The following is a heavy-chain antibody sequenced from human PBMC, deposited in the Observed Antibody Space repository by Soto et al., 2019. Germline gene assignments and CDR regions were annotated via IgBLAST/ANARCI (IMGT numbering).Heavy chain of an antibody. Sequence: QVQLVESGGGVVQPGRSLRLSCAASGFSFAYYGMHWVRQAPGKGLEWVAVISYDGTEKYYEDSVKGRFTISRDNTKNRLDLQMNSRRGEDTAVYFCANAYATTALDSWGQGTLVTVSS. V-gene: IGHV3-30*18. CDR1: GFSFAYYG. CDR3: ANAYATTALDS. D-gene: IGHD4-17*01. J-gene: IGHJ4*02. CDR2: ISYDGTEK.